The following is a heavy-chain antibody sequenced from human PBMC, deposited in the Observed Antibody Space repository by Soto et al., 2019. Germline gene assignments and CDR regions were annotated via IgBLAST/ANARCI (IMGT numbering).Heavy chain of an antibody. D-gene: IGHD3-3*01. CDR3: ARDRVSLAMFGVPVGVFKN. CDR1: GYTFTTFA. CDR2: INAGSGYT. Sequence: GASVKVSCKASGYTFTTFAMHWVRQAPGQRPEWLGWINAGSGYTKYSQNFQDRVTISSDTSASTAYMELSSLRSGDTSIYYCARDRVSLAMFGVPVGVFKNWGQGTLVTASS. V-gene: IGHV1-3*01. J-gene: IGHJ4*02.